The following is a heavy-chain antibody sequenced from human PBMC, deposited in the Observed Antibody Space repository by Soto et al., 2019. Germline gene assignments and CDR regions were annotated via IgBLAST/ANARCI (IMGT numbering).Heavy chain of an antibody. D-gene: IGHD3-10*01. CDR2: IYWDDDQ. CDR1: GFSLSTEGVA. J-gene: IGHJ4*02. CDR3: AHRDRASGGLFDY. V-gene: IGHV2-5*02. Sequence: QITLKESGPPLVKPTQTLTLTCTFSGFSLSTEGVAVGWIRQPPGKALEWLSVIYWDDDQRSSTSLRSRLIITKDTSKNHVVLTMTNMDPLDTATYYCAHRDRASGGLFDYWGQGILVTVSS.